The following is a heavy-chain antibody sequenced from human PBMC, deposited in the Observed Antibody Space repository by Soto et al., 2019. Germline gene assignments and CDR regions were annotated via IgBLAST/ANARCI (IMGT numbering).Heavy chain of an antibody. V-gene: IGHV4-31*03. CDR1: GGSISSGGYY. CDR2: NYYRGIT. Sequence: QVQLQESGPGLVKPSQTLSLTCTVSGGSISSGGYYWTWIRQHPGKGLEWIGYNYYRGITYYNPSLKSRFGISLDTSKNQFSLKLSSVTAADTAVYYCARGSSIAGLYYGMDVWGQGTTVTVSS. J-gene: IGHJ6*02. CDR3: ARGSSIAGLYYGMDV. D-gene: IGHD6-6*01.